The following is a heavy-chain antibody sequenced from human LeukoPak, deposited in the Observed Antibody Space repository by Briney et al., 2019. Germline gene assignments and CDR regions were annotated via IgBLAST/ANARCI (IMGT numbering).Heavy chain of an antibody. CDR1: GFTFSTYS. CDR2: ISSSSSYI. CDR3: ARAYSERYGLGYYYMDV. Sequence: PGGSLRLSCAAYGFTFSTYSMDSVRQAPGKGLGWVSSISSSSSYIYYADSVKGRFTISRDNAKKSVYLQMNSLRAEDTAVYYCARAYSERYGLGYYYMDVWGKGTTVTISS. J-gene: IGHJ6*03. D-gene: IGHD1-26*01. V-gene: IGHV3-21*01.